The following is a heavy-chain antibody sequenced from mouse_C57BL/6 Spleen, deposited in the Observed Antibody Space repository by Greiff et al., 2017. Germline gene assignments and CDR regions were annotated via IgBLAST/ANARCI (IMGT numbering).Heavy chain of an antibody. CDR2: IDPSDSYT. CDR1: GYTFTSYW. V-gene: IGHV1-59*01. CDR3: ARSMDY. J-gene: IGHJ4*01. Sequence: VQLQQPGAELVRPGTSVKLSCKASGYTFTSYWMHWVKQRPGQGLEWIGVIDPSDSYTNYNQKFKGKATLTVDTSSSTAYMQLSSLTSEDSAVXYCARSMDYWGQGTSVTVSS.